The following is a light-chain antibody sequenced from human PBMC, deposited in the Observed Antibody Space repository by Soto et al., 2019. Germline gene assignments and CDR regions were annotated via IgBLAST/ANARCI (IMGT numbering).Light chain of an antibody. CDR2: DVT. J-gene: IGLJ1*01. CDR1: SSDVGGYNS. V-gene: IGLV2-14*01. CDR3: SSFTSSMTNV. Sequence: LTQPASVSGSPGQSITISCTGTSSDVGGYNSVSWYQQHPGKAPKLILYDVTDRPSGVSYRFSGSKSGNTASLTISGLQAADEADYFCSSFTSSMTNVFGSGTKLTVL.